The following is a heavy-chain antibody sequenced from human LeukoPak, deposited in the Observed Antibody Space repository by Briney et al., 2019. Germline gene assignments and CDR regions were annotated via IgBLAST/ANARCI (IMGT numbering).Heavy chain of an antibody. J-gene: IGHJ5*02. CDR2: ISSSGDST. CDR1: GFTFTSYA. D-gene: IGHD6-13*01. V-gene: IGHV3-23*01. CDR3: AKSGEQQLVRCWFDP. Sequence: AGGSLRLSCAASGFTFTSYAMHWVRQAPGKGLDWVSAISSSGDSTYYADSVKGRFTISRDNSKNTLYLQMNSLRAEDTAVYYCAKSGEQQLVRCWFDPWGQGTLVTVSS.